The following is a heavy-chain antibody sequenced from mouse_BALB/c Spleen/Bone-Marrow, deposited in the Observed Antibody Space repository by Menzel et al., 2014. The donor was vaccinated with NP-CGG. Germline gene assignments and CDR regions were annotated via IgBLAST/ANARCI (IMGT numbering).Heavy chain of an antibody. J-gene: IGHJ3*01. Sequence: EVKLEESGGGLVQPGGSLKLSCAASGFDFSSYWMSWVRQAPGKGLEWIGEINPDSSTINYTPSLKDKFIISRDNARNTLYLQMSKVRSEDTSLSCCERVGYCVGFAYWGRGTLGTGAA. D-gene: IGHD2-2*01. V-gene: IGHV4-1*02. CDR1: GFDFSSYW. CDR2: INPDSSTI. CDR3: ERVGYCVGFAY.